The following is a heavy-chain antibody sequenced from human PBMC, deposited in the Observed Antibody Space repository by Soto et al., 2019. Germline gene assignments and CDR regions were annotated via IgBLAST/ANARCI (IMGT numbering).Heavy chain of an antibody. V-gene: IGHV3-48*01. CDR3: ARDSQFTVTSYYFDY. Sequence: EVQLVESGGGLVQPGGALRLSCAASGFTFSSYSMNGVRQAPGKGLERVSYISSSSSTIYYADSVKGRFTISRDNAKNSLYLQMNSLRAEDTAVYYCARDSQFTVTSYYFDYWGQGTLVTVSS. D-gene: IGHD4-17*01. CDR1: GFTFSSYS. J-gene: IGHJ4*02. CDR2: ISSSSSTI.